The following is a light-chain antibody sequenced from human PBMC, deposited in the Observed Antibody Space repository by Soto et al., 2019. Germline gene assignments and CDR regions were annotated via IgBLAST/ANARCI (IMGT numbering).Light chain of an antibody. V-gene: IGLV1-44*01. Sequence: QSVLTQPPSASGTPGQRVTISCSGSSSNIGSNTVNWYQQLPGTAPKHLIYSYNQRPSGVPDRFSGSKSGTSASLAISGLQSEDEADYYCAAWDDSLHGVVFGGGTKLTVL. CDR3: AAWDDSLHGVV. CDR1: SSNIGSNT. J-gene: IGLJ3*02. CDR2: SYN.